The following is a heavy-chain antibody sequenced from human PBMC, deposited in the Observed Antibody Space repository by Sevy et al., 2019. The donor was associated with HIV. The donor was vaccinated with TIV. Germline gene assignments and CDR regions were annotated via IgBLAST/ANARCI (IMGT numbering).Heavy chain of an antibody. J-gene: IGHJ4*02. Sequence: GESLKISCAASGFSFSSYSVSWVRQAPGKGLEWVASIGSSNSYIYYADSVKGRFTISRDNAKNSLFLNMNTLRAEDTAVYYCARSYSSSWYILYYFEYWGQGTPVTVSS. CDR2: IGSSNSYI. V-gene: IGHV3-21*01. D-gene: IGHD6-13*01. CDR1: GFSFSSYS. CDR3: ARSYSSSWYILYYFEY.